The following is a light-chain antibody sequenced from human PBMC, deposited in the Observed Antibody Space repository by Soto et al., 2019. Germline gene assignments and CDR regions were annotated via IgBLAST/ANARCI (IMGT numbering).Light chain of an antibody. Sequence: DSQMTPSPSSLSASVGDRVTITSRASQSISTYLNWYQQKPGKAPKLLLHAASSLQSGVPSSFSGSGSGTDFTLTISSLQPEDFATYYCQQSYSTKWTFGQGTKVEIK. CDR2: AAS. CDR1: QSISTY. J-gene: IGKJ1*01. V-gene: IGKV1-39*01. CDR3: QQSYSTKWT.